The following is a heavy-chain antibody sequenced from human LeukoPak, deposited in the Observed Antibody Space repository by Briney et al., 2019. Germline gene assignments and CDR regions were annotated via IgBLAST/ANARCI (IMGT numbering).Heavy chain of an antibody. J-gene: IGHJ4*02. CDR3: AAGEFFDY. V-gene: IGHV3-30-3*01. CDR1: GFTFSSYA. CDR2: LSYDGTSK. D-gene: IGHD3-10*01. Sequence: GRSLRLSCAASGFTFSSYAMHWVRRAPGKGLEWVAVLSYDGTSKYYADSVKGRFTISRDNSKNTLYLQMNSLRAEDTAVYYCAAGEFFDYWGQGTLVTVSS.